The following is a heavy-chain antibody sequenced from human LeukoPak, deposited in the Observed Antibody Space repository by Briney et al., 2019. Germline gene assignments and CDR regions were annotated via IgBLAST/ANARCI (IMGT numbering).Heavy chain of an antibody. CDR2: IHPHGIF. CDR3: ARGSDRSKAGDH. J-gene: IGHJ4*02. CDR1: GGSCDDYY. V-gene: IGHV4-34*01. Sequence: SETLSLTCAVHGGSCDDYYCSWIRQPPGKGLEWIGEIHPHGIFYYNSSLTSRVTISIDTSKGQFSLRLTSVTAADTAFYYCARGSDRSKAGDHWDQGSLVIVSS. D-gene: IGHD2-21*02.